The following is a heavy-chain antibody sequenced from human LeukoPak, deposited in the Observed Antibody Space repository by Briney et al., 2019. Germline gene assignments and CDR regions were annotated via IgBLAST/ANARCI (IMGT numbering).Heavy chain of an antibody. Sequence: GGSLRLSCAASGFTFSSYAMHWVHQAPGKGLEWVAVISYDGSNKYYADSVKGRFTISRDNSKNTLYVQMSSLRAEDTAVYYCARSGYSSSWYGELTYYFDYWGQGTLVTVSS. CDR1: GFTFSSYA. CDR2: ISYDGSNK. J-gene: IGHJ4*02. CDR3: ARSGYSSSWYGELTYYFDY. D-gene: IGHD6-13*01. V-gene: IGHV3-30*04.